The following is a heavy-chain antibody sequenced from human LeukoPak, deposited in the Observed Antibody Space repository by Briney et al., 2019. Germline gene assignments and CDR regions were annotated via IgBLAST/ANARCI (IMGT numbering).Heavy chain of an antibody. Sequence: GGSLRLSCAASGFTFSNAWMSWVRQAPGKGLEWVGRIKSKTDGGTTDYAAPVKGRFTISRDDSKGIAYLQMNSLKTEDTAVYYCIRFHDLRYSFDYWGQGTLVTVSS. D-gene: IGHD1-1*01. V-gene: IGHV3-15*01. CDR2: IKSKTDGGTT. CDR1: GFTFSNAW. CDR3: IRFHDLRYSFDY. J-gene: IGHJ4*02.